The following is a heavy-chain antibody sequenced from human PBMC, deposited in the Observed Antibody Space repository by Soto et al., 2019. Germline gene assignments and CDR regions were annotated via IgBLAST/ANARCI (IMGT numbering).Heavy chain of an antibody. CDR2: MNPNSGNT. D-gene: IGHD6-13*01. CDR3: ARERSAAGTGWFDP. V-gene: IGHV1-8*01. J-gene: IGHJ5*02. Sequence: QVQLVQSGAEVKKPGASVKVSCKASGYTFTSYDINWVRQATGQGLEWMGWMNPNSGNTGYAQKFQGRVTMTRNTSISTAYMDLSSLRSEDTAVYYCARERSAAGTGWFDPSGQGTLVTVSS. CDR1: GYTFTSYD.